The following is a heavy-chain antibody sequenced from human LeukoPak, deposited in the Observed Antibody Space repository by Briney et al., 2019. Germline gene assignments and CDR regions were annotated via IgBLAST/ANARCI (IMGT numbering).Heavy chain of an antibody. Sequence: GGSLRLSCAASGFTFSSYWMSWVHQAPGKGLEWVANMKQDGSEKYYVDSVKGRFTISRDNAKNSLYLQMNSLRAEDTAVYYCARVYSSSSLYYWYFDLWGRGTLVTVSS. CDR3: ARVYSSSSLYYWYFDL. CDR1: GFTFSSYW. D-gene: IGHD6-6*01. CDR2: MKQDGSEK. J-gene: IGHJ2*01. V-gene: IGHV3-7*01.